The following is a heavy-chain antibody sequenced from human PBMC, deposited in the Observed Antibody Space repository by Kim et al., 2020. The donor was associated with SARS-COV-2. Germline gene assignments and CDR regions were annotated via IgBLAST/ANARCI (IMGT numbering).Heavy chain of an antibody. CDR2: LSYDGSNS. CDR1: GFLFNLYG. J-gene: IGHJ4*02. D-gene: IGHD2-15*01. V-gene: IGHV3-30*18. CDR3: AKTTVVGGLSYFHH. Sequence: GGSLRLSCSPSGFLFNLYGMHWVRQAPGKGLVWVAGLSYDGSNSFYMDSAKGRFTISRDNAKNTLFLQLNNLKPEDTAVYYCAKTTVVGGLSYFHHWGRGTLVTVSS.